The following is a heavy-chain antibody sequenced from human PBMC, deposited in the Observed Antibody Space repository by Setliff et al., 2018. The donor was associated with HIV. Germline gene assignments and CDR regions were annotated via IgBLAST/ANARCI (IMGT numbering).Heavy chain of an antibody. CDR3: ARDDSSGWHFYYYYGMDV. CDR1: DSGTYY. Sequence: SETLSLTCTVSDSGTYYWSWIRQPAGKGLEWIGRVFSRGDTYYKPSLKSRVTISVDTSKNQFSLKLSSVTAADTAVYYCARDDSSGWHFYYYYGMDVWGQGTTVTVSS. D-gene: IGHD6-19*01. V-gene: IGHV4-4*07. J-gene: IGHJ6*02. CDR2: VFSRGDT.